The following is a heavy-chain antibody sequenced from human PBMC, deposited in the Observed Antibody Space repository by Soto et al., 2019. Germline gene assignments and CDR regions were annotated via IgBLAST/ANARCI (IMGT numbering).Heavy chain of an antibody. D-gene: IGHD3-10*01. V-gene: IGHV3-23*01. J-gene: IGHJ4*02. Sequence: HPGGSLRLSCAASGFTFSSYAMSWVRQAPGRGLEWVSAMSGSGDSRDYANFVKGRFTISRDDSKATLFLQMDSLRAADTAVYYCAKDSGNYGSGSFSHWGQGTLVTVSS. CDR2: MSGSGDSR. CDR1: GFTFSSYA. CDR3: AKDSGNYGSGSFSH.